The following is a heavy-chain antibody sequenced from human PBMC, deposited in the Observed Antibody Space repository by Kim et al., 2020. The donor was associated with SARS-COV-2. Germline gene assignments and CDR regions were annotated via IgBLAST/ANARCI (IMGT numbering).Heavy chain of an antibody. V-gene: IGHV4-39*01. Sequence: YYNPSLKRRVTISVDTSKNQFSLKLGSVTAADTAVYYCARQVNGFFDHDYWGQGTLVTVSS. D-gene: IGHD2-2*03. J-gene: IGHJ4*02. CDR3: ARQVNGFFDHDY.